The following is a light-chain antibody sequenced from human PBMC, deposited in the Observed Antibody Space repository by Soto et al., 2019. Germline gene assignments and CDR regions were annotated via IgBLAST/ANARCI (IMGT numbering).Light chain of an antibody. CDR2: DAS. V-gene: IGKV1-27*01. CDR1: RSISDW. Sequence: DIQMTQSPSSLSPSVGDRVTITCRASRSISDWLAWYQQKPGKAPELLIFDASNLQSGVPSRFSGSGSGTDFTLTISSLQPEDVATYYCQKYNSAPQTFGQGTKVDIK. CDR3: QKYNSAPQT. J-gene: IGKJ1*01.